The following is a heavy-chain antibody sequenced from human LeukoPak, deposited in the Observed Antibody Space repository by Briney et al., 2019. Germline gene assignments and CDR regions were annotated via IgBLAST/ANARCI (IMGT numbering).Heavy chain of an antibody. J-gene: IGHJ2*01. D-gene: IGHD3-22*01. CDR2: ISSSSSYI. Sequence: PGGSLRLSCAASGFTFSSYSMNWVRQAPGKGLEWVSSISSSSSYIYYADSVKGRFTISRDNAKNSLYLQMNSLRAEDTAVYYCARGGYYDRSGYLRLWYFDLWGRGTLVTVSS. CDR3: ARGGYYDRSGYLRLWYFDL. V-gene: IGHV3-21*01. CDR1: GFTFSSYS.